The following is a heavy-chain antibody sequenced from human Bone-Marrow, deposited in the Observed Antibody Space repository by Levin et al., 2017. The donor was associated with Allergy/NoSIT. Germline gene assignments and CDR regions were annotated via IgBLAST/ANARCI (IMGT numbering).Heavy chain of an antibody. Sequence: GGSLRLSCAASGFTFGDHYMGWVRQAPGKGLEWVARSRGEASSNTTEYAASVKGRFTISREASKNALYLQMDSLETEDTAVYYCTRTHRNNRQFNYWGLGTLVIVYS. J-gene: IGHJ4*02. V-gene: IGHV3-72*01. D-gene: IGHD1-14*01. CDR2: SRGEASSNTT. CDR1: GFTFGDHY. CDR3: TRTHRNNRQFNY.